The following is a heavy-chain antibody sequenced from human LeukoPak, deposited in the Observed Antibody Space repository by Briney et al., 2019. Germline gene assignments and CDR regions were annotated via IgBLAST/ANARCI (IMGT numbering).Heavy chain of an antibody. D-gene: IGHD4-23*01. CDR3: ARGYGGNSVEIYLDN. Sequence: ASVKVSCKASGYTFAGYYMHWVRQAPGQGLEWMGCIKPNSDATDYAQKFQGRVTMTSDTSISTAYMALSRLHSDDTAVYYCARGYGGNSVEIYLDNWGQGTLATVSS. V-gene: IGHV1-2*02. J-gene: IGHJ4*02. CDR2: IKPNSDAT. CDR1: GYTFAGYY.